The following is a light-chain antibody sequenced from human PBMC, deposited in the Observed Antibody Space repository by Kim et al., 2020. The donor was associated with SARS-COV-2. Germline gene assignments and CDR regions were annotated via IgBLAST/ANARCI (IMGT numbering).Light chain of an antibody. Sequence: SYELTQPPSVSVAPGKTARITCGGNNVGSKSVHWYQQKPGQAPVLVIYYDSDRPSGTPERFSGSNSGNTATLTISRVEAGDEADYYCQVWDSSSDPYVFGTGTKVTVL. V-gene: IGLV3-21*04. CDR2: YDS. CDR1: NVGSKS. CDR3: QVWDSSSDPYV. J-gene: IGLJ1*01.